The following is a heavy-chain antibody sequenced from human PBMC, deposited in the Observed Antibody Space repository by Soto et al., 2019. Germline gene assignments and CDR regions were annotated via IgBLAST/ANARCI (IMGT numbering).Heavy chain of an antibody. CDR3: ARAYYDSSGYFDFDY. Sequence: GASVKVSCKASGGTFSSYAISWVRQAPGQGLEWMGGIIPIFGTANYAQKFQGRVTITADESTSTAYMELSSLRSEDTAVYYCARAYYDSSGYFDFDYWGQGTLVTVSS. D-gene: IGHD3-22*01. J-gene: IGHJ4*02. CDR2: IIPIFGTA. CDR1: GGTFSSYA. V-gene: IGHV1-69*13.